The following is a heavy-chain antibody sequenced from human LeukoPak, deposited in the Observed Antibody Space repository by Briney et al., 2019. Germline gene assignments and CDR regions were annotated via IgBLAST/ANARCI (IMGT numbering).Heavy chain of an antibody. V-gene: IGHV1-46*01. J-gene: IGHJ3*02. D-gene: IGHD3-22*01. CDR2: INPSGGST. CDR1: GYTFTSYY. CDR3: ARDSMGYDSSGEHDAFDI. Sequence: ASVKVSCKASGYTFTSYYMHWVRQAPGQGLEWLGIINPSGGSTSYAQKFQGRVTMTRDMSTSTVYMELSSLRSEDTAVYYCARDSMGYDSSGEHDAFDIWGQGTMVTVSS.